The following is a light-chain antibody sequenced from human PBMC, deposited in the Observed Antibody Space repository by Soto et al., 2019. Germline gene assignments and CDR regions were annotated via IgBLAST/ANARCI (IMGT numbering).Light chain of an antibody. V-gene: IGKV1-39*01. CDR3: QHYGSSLPIT. CDR2: AAS. Sequence: DIQMTQSPSSLSASVGDRVTITRRASQSISSYLNWYQQKPGKAPKLLIYAASSLQSGVPSRFSGSGSGTDFTLTIRRLEPEDFAVYSCQHYGSSLPITFGQGTRLEIK. CDR1: QSISSY. J-gene: IGKJ5*01.